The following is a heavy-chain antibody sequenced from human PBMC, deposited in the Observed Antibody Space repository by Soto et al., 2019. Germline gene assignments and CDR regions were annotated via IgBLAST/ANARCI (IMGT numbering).Heavy chain of an antibody. J-gene: IGHJ4*02. D-gene: IGHD4-4*01. V-gene: IGHV4-39*01. CDR2: IYYSGST. CDR1: GGPISSRSNY. Sequence: SETLSLTCTVSGGPISSRSNYWGWIRQPPGKGLEWIGNIYYSGSTYYHPSLKSRVTISADTSKNQLSLKVTSVTAADTAVYYCARLSPGNHYFDYWGPGTLVTVSS. CDR3: ARLSPGNHYFDY.